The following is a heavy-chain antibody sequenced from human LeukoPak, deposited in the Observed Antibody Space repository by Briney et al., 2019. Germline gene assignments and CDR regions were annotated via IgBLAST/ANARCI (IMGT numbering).Heavy chain of an antibody. CDR2: IISIGRTI. Sequence: GGSLRLSCAASGFTFSSYEMNWVRQAPGKGLEWVSYIISIGRTIYYAASVKGRFTISRDNADNSLYLQMNRLRAEDTAVYYCARSARTAATVDYWGQGTLVTVSS. J-gene: IGHJ4*02. V-gene: IGHV3-48*03. CDR3: ARSARTAATVDY. CDR1: GFTFSSYE. D-gene: IGHD4-23*01.